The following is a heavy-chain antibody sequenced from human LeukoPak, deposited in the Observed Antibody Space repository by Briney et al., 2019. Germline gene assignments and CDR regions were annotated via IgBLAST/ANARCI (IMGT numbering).Heavy chain of an antibody. CDR2: IYTSGST. V-gene: IGHV4-4*07. CDR3: ARGESSGWFFGPRAYYYYGMDV. D-gene: IGHD6-19*01. J-gene: IGHJ6*02. CDR1: GGSISSYY. Sequence: SETLSLTCTVSGGSISSYYWSWIRQPAGKGLEWIGRIYTSGSTNYNPSLKSRVTMSVDTSKNQFSLKLSSVTAADTAVYYCARGESSGWFFGPRAYYYYGMDVWGQGTTVTVSS.